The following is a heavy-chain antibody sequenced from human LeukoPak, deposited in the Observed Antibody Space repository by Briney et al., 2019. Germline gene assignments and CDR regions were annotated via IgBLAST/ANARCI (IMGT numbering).Heavy chain of an antibody. V-gene: IGHV4-39*01. J-gene: IGHJ6*03. D-gene: IGHD6-6*01. CDR3: ARPGAARGYYYMDV. CDR2: IYHSGST. CDR1: GGSIISSNYY. Sequence: PSETLSLTCTVSGGSIISSNYYWGWIRQPPGKGLEWIGSIYHSGSTSHNPSLKSRVTIAVDTSKKQFSVKLSSVTAADTAVYYCARPGAARGYYYMDVWGKGTTVTVSS.